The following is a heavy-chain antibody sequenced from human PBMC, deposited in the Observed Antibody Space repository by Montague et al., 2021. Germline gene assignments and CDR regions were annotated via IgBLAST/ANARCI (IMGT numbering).Heavy chain of an antibody. CDR2: TNHRGTT. CDR3: VAVRWERQTRNYFEH. V-gene: IGHV4-34*01. Sequence: SETLSLTCDIYVDSFTAYYWSWIRQPPGKGLEWIGETNHRGTTKSNPSLKTRVSLSLDTSKSQFSLTLQSVTAADTAVYYCVAVRWERQTRNYFEHWGQGILVSVSS. J-gene: IGHJ4*02. D-gene: IGHD1-26*01. CDR1: VDSFTAYY.